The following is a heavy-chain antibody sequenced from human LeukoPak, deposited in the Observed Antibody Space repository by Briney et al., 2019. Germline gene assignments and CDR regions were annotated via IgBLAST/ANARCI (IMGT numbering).Heavy chain of an antibody. CDR1: GGTFRTFA. J-gene: IGHJ6*03. CDR3: GLSGNYYYYYMDV. Sequence: SVKVSCKASGGTFRTFAISWVRQAPGQGLEWMGGIIPIFGKPDSAQKFQGRLTITADESTTTAYMELSSLRSDDTAIYYCGLSGNYYYYYMDVWGKGTTVTISS. CDR2: IIPIFGKP. V-gene: IGHV1-69*01. D-gene: IGHD6-25*01.